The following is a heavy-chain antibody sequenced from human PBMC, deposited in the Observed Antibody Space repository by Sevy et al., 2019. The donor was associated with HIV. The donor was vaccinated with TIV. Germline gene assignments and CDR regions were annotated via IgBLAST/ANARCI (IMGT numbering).Heavy chain of an antibody. V-gene: IGHV1-24*01. D-gene: IGHD3-22*01. Sequence: ASVKVSCKVSGYTLTGLSMHWVRQAPGKGLEWMGSFDPEDGETIYAQNFQGRVTMTEDTSTDTAYMELSSLGSEETAVYFCATTKDYYDSSGCPFDYWGQGTLVTVSS. CDR3: ATTKDYYDSSGCPFDY. J-gene: IGHJ4*02. CDR2: FDPEDGET. CDR1: GYTLTGLS.